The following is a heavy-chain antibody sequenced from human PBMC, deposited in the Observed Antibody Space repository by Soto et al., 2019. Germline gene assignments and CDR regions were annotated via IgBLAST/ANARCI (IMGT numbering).Heavy chain of an antibody. CDR1: GFTFSDYY. CDR3: ARNGGTFDP. CDR2: ITSSSSTI. J-gene: IGHJ5*02. Sequence: QVQLVESGGGLVKPGGSLRLSCAASGFTFSDYYMSLFRQGAGKGQEWVSYITSSSSTIYYADSVKSRFTISRDNAKNSLYLQMNSLRGEDTAVYYCARNGGTFDPWGQGALVTVSS. V-gene: IGHV3-11*01. D-gene: IGHD7-27*01.